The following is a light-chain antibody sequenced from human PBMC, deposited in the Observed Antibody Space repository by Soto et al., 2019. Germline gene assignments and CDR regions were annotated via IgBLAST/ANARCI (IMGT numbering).Light chain of an antibody. V-gene: IGKV2D-29*02. CDR2: EVS. J-gene: IGKJ5*01. CDR1: QSLLHITGETF. Sequence: DVVMTQTPLSLSVAPVQPASISCKSSQSLLHITGETFLFWYLQKPGQSPQLLIYEVSTRVSGVPGRFSGSGSGTDFTLEISRVETDDVGIYYCMQNTQLPPTFGQGTRLEIK. CDR3: MQNTQLPPT.